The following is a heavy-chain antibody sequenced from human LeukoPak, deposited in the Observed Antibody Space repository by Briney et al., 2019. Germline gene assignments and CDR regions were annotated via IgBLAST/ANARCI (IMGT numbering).Heavy chain of an antibody. CDR3: APDLRGAAWSLDY. J-gene: IGHJ4*02. CDR2: VSESGSSA. CDR1: EFTFSSYW. Sequence: PGGSLRLSCAASEFTFSSYWMSWVRQAPGKGLEWVSVVSESGSSAYYADSVKGRFTISRDNSKNTLYLQMNSLRGEDTAVYYCAPDLRGAAWSLDYWGQGTLVTVSS. D-gene: IGHD3-3*01. V-gene: IGHV3-23*01.